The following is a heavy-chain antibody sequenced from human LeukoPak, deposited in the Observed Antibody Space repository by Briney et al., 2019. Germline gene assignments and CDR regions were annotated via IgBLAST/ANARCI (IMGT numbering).Heavy chain of an antibody. CDR2: IYTSGST. J-gene: IGHJ3*02. CDR3: ARGPRRNDYSNLRRGNAFDI. Sequence: PSGTLSLTCSVSGGSISNSNYYWGWIRLPPGKGLEWLGRIYTSGSTNYNPSLKSRVTISVDTSKNQFSLKLSSVTAADTAVYCCARGPRRNDYSNLRRGNAFDIWGQGTMVTVPS. D-gene: IGHD4-11*01. CDR1: GGSISNSNYY. V-gene: IGHV4-61*02.